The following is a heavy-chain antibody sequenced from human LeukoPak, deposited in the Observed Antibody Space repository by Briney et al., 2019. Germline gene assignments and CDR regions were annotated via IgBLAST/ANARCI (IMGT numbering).Heavy chain of an antibody. CDR1: GFTFSNYA. J-gene: IGHJ4*02. CDR2: VAYDGSIA. CDR3: ARDRIRVAPDYFDY. Sequence: PGRSLRLSCAASGFTFSNYAMHWVRQAPGKGLDRVAVVAYDGSIAYYADSVRGRFTISRDDSKNTLYLQMNSLRTEDTAVYYCARDRIRVAPDYFDYWGQGTLVTVSS. V-gene: IGHV3-30*03. D-gene: IGHD2-15*01.